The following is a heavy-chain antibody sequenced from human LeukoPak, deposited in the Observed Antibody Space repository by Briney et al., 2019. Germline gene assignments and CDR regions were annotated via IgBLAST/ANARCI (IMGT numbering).Heavy chain of an antibody. D-gene: IGHD3-10*01. CDR1: GGTFSSYA. V-gene: IGHV1-69*05. CDR3: AGGPPSWYFDY. J-gene: IGHJ4*02. CDR2: IIPIFGTA. Sequence: ASVKVSCKASGGTFSSYAISWVRQAPGQGVEWMGRIIPIFGTANYAQKFQGRVTITTDESTSTASMELSSLRFEDTAVYYCAGGPPSWYFDYWGQGTLVTVSS.